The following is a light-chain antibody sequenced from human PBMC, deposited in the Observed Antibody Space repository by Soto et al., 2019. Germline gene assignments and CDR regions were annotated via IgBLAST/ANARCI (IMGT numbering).Light chain of an antibody. CDR3: SSFSSTRTLYV. V-gene: IGLV2-14*01. J-gene: IGLJ1*01. Sequence: QSALTQPASVSGSPGQSITISCTGTSSDVGGYNYVSWYQHHPGKAPKLMIYEVNNRPSGDSNRFSGSKSGNTASLTISGLQAEDEADYHCSSFSSTRTLYVFGTGTKLTVL. CDR2: EVN. CDR1: SSDVGGYNY.